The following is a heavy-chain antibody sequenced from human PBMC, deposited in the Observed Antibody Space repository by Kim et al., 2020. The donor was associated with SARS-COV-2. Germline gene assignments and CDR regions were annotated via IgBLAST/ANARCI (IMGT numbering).Heavy chain of an antibody. CDR3: ARSSDTAIPKSGYDY. V-gene: IGHV3-11*01. J-gene: IGHJ4*02. D-gene: IGHD5-18*01. Sequence: SVKSRFTHSVDTAKTSLYLQMNSLSAENTAVYYCARSSDTAIPKSGYDYWGQGTLVTVSS.